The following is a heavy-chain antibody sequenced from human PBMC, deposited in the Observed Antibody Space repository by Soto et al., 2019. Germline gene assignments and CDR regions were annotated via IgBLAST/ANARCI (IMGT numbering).Heavy chain of an antibody. V-gene: IGHV4-31*03. CDR3: ARDKYCSGGSCYSDSAWFDP. D-gene: IGHD2-15*01. Sequence: LSLTCTVSGGSISSGGYYWSWIRQHPGKGLEWIGYIYYSGSTYYNPSLKSRVTISVDTSKNQFSLKLSSVTAADTAVYYCARDKYCSGGSCYSDSAWFDPWGQGTLVTVSS. CDR2: IYYSGST. J-gene: IGHJ5*02. CDR1: GGSISSGGYY.